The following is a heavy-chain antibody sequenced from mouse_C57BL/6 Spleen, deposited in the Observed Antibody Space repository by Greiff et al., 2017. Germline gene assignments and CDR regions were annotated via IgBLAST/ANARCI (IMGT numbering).Heavy chain of an antibody. Sequence: VMLVESGPGLVAPSQSLSITCTVSGFSLTSYAISWVRQPPGKGLEWLGVIWTGGGTNYNSALKSRLSISKDNSNSQFFLKMNSLQTDATARYYCARTDYYGSSYGYFDVWGTGTTVTVSS. V-gene: IGHV2-9-1*01. CDR1: GFSLTSYA. CDR3: ARTDYYGSSYGYFDV. J-gene: IGHJ1*03. CDR2: IWTGGGT. D-gene: IGHD1-1*01.